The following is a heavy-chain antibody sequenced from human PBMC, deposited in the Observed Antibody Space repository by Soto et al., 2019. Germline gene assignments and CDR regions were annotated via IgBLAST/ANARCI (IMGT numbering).Heavy chain of an antibody. CDR2: ISAYNGNT. D-gene: IGHD4-4*01. J-gene: IGHJ6*02. CDR3: ARHLLTTVTTYYYYHMDV. CDR1: GYTFTNFD. V-gene: IGHV1-18*01. Sequence: QVQLVQSGAEVKRPGASVKVSCKASGYTFTNFDINWVRQAPGQGLEWMGWISAYNGNTNYAQKLRGRVTMTTDTSTSTADMELRSLRSDDTAVYYCARHLLTTVTTYYYYHMDVWGQGTTVTVSS.